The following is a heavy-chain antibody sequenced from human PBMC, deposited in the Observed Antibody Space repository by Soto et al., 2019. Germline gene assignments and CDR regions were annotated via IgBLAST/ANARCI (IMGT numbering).Heavy chain of an antibody. D-gene: IGHD1-26*01. V-gene: IGHV1-46*01. CDR1: GYVFANYY. J-gene: IGHJ4*02. Sequence: GASVKVSCKASGYVFANYYIHWVRQAPGQGPEWMGIINPSGGSTTYAQKFQGRVTMTADTSTSTGYMELSSLRSEDTAVYFCARDGPSGSYNLDYWGQGTLVTVSS. CDR3: ARDGPSGSYNLDY. CDR2: INPSGGST.